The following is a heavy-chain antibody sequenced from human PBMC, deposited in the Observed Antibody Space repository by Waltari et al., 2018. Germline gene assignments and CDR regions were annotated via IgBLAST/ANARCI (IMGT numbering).Heavy chain of an antibody. CDR2: IKPNSGGT. Sequence: QVQLVQSGAEVKKPGASVKVSCKASGYTFTGYYMHWVRQAPGQGIEWGGWIKPNSGGTNYAQKFQGRVTMNRDTAISTAYMELGRLRSDDTAVYYCASLDSSGCWGQGTLVTVPS. V-gene: IGHV1-2*02. CDR3: ASLDSSGC. D-gene: IGHD6-19*01. CDR1: GYTFTGYY. J-gene: IGHJ4*02.